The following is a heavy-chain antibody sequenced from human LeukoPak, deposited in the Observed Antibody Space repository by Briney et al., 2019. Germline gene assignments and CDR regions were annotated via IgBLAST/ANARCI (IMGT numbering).Heavy chain of an antibody. CDR1: GGTFSSYA. CDR3: ANSAAAGPKVYYGMDV. D-gene: IGHD6-13*01. J-gene: IGHJ6*02. Sequence: ASVKVSCKASGGTFSSYAISWVRQAPGQGLEWMGGIIPIFGTANYAQKFQGRVTITADESTSTAYMELSSLRSEDTAVYYCANSAAAGPKVYYGMDVWGQGTTVTVSS. V-gene: IGHV1-69*13. CDR2: IIPIFGTA.